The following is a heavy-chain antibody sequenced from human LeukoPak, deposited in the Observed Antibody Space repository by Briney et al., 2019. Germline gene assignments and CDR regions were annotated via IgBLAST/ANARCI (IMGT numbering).Heavy chain of an antibody. Sequence: GGSLRLSSVASGFTFRTFWMHWVRQAPGKGLVWVSRINTDGSTTNYADSVKGRFTISRDNAKNTLYLQMNSLRVEDTAVYYCARDPQSGWLDYWGQGTLVTVSS. CDR2: INTDGSTT. D-gene: IGHD6-19*01. CDR3: ARDPQSGWLDY. J-gene: IGHJ4*02. V-gene: IGHV3-74*01. CDR1: GFTFRTFW.